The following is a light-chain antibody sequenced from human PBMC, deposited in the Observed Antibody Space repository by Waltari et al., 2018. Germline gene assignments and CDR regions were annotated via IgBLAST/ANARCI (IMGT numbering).Light chain of an antibody. J-gene: IGLJ3*02. CDR2: ANY. CDR1: TSNIGTNT. Sequence: QSVLTQPPSTSGTPGQRVTISCSGSTSNIGTNTVTWYQLLPGPAPKTVIFANYHRPSGVPDRFSASKSGTSASLVSSGLQSEDEADYFCATWDDSLSGRVFGGGTKVTVL. CDR3: ATWDDSLSGRV. V-gene: IGLV1-44*01.